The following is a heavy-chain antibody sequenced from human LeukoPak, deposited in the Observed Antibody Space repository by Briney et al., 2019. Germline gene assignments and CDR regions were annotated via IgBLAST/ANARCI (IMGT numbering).Heavy chain of an antibody. CDR3: ARTSREWDLLDY. J-gene: IGHJ4*02. CDR2: IYYSGST. V-gene: IGHV4-59*08. CDR1: GGSISSYY. Sequence: SETLSLTCTVSGGSISSYYWSWIRQPPGKGLEWIGYIYYSGSTNYNPSLKSRVTISVDTSKNQFSLRLSSVTAADTAVYYCARTSREWDLLDYWGQGSLVTVSS. D-gene: IGHD1-26*01.